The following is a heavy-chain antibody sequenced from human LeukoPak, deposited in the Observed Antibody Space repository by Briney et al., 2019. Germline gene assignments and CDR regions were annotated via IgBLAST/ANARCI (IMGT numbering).Heavy chain of an antibody. D-gene: IGHD2-2*02. CDR2: INPILGIT. Sequence: SVKVSCKASGGTFSSYTINWVRQAPAQGLEWMGRINPILGITNYAHKFHGRVTITADKSTRTAYMQLSSLRSEDTAVYYCASRITEYCSSTSCYIGAFDIWGQGTMVTVSS. CDR3: ASRITEYCSSTSCYIGAFDI. V-gene: IGHV1-69*02. J-gene: IGHJ3*02. CDR1: GGTFSSYT.